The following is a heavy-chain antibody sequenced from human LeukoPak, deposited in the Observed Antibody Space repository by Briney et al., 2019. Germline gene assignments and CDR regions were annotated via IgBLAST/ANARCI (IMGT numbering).Heavy chain of an antibody. CDR2: STGSGDTT. Sequence: GGSLRLSCVASGFTFSTYAMSWVRQAPGKGLEWVSFSTGSGDTTTYADSVKGRFTISRDNPKNTLYLQMNSLGVEDTAVYYCANHRSAFEFWGQGTLVTVSS. J-gene: IGHJ4*02. CDR3: ANHRSAFEF. V-gene: IGHV3-23*01. D-gene: IGHD3-10*01. CDR1: GFTFSTYA.